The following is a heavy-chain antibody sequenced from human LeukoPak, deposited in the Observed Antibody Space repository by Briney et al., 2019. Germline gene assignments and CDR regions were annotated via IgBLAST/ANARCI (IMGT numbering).Heavy chain of an antibody. CDR2: ISYDGSNK. V-gene: IGHV3-30*18. CDR1: GFTFSSYW. CDR3: AKNRATVTTKYYFDY. J-gene: IGHJ4*02. Sequence: GGSLRLSCAASGFTFSSYWMSWVRQAPGKGLEWVAVISYDGSNKYYADSVKGRFTISRDNSKNTLYLQMNSLRAEDTAVYYCAKNRATVTTKYYFDYWGRGPLVTVSS. D-gene: IGHD4-17*01.